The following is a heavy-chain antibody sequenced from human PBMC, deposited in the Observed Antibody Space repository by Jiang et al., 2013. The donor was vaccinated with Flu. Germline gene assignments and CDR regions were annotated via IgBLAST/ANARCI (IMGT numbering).Heavy chain of an antibody. CDR3: ARGLGYCSSTSCMAYYYYGMDV. Sequence: LLKPSETLSLTCTVSGGSISSYYWSWIRQPPGKGLEWIGYIYYSGSTNYNPSLKSRVTISVDTSKNQFSLKLSSVTAADTAVYYCARGLGYCSSTSCMAYYYYGMDVWGPRDHGHRLL. J-gene: IGHJ6*01. V-gene: IGHV4-59*01. CDR1: GGSISSYY. D-gene: IGHD2-2*01. CDR2: IYYSGST.